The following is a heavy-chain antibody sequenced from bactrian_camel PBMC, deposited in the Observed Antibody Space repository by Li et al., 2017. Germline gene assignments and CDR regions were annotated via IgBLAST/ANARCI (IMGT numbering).Heavy chain of an antibody. D-gene: IGHD5*01. J-gene: IGHJ6*01. CDR3: AAALWGPPPGQNLRATDFGY. V-gene: IGHV3S1*01. CDR2: LYTADGAT. Sequence: HVQLVESGGGSVEAGGSLRLSCAFSRVNSYCLGWFRQAPGKEREGVASLYTADGATHYADSVKGRFTISRDNAKNTLYLQMNSLKSEDTAVYYCAAALWGPPPGQNLRATDFGYWGRGTQVTVS. CDR1: RVNSYC.